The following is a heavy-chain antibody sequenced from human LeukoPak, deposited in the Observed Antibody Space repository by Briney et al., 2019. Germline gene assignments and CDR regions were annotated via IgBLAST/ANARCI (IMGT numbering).Heavy chain of an antibody. Sequence: SETLSLTCTVSGGSISSYYWSWIRQPPGKGLGWIGEINHSGSTNYNPSLKSRVTISVDTSKNQFSLKLGSVTAADTAVYYCARRRRRFLEWLPFVFDYWGQGTLVTVSS. D-gene: IGHD3-3*01. CDR1: GGSISSYY. J-gene: IGHJ4*02. V-gene: IGHV4-34*01. CDR2: INHSGST. CDR3: ARRRRRFLEWLPFVFDY.